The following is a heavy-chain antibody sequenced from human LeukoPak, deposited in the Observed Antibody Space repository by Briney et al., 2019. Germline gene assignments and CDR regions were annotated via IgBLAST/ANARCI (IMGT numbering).Heavy chain of an antibody. Sequence: PSQTLSLTCTVSGDSISSGSYYWSWIRQPAGKGLEWIGRIYTSGSTNYNPSLKSRVTISVDTSKNQFSLKLSSVTAADTAVYYCARTRYYYDSSGYYRLIKSNWFDPWGQGTLVTVSS. V-gene: IGHV4-61*02. CDR1: GDSISSGSYY. CDR3: ARTRYYYDSSGYYRLIKSNWFDP. CDR2: IYTSGST. D-gene: IGHD3-22*01. J-gene: IGHJ5*02.